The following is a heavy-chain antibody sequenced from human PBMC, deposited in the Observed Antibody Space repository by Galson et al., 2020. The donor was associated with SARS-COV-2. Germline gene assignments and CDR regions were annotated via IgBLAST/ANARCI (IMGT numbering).Heavy chain of an antibody. CDR1: GYTFTSYD. D-gene: IGHD3-22*01. CDR2: MNPNSGNT. V-gene: IGHV1-8*01. CDR3: ARGERSAYGYYYYYMDV. J-gene: IGHJ6*03. Sequence: SVTVSCKASGYTFTSYDINWVRQATGQGREWMGWMNPNSGNTGYAQKFQGRVTMTRDTSISTAYMELSSLRSEDTAVYYCARGERSAYGYYYYYMDVWGKGTTVTVSS.